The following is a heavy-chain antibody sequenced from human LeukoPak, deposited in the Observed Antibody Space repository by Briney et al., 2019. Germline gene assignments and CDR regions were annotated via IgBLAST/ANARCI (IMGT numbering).Heavy chain of an antibody. J-gene: IGHJ3*02. Sequence: PSETLSLTCAVSGYSISSGYYWGWIRQPPGKGLEWIGSIYHSGSTYYNPSLKSRVTISVDTSKNQFSLKLSSVTAADTAVYYCARWDYGDHESAFDIWGQGTMVTVSS. V-gene: IGHV4-38-2*01. D-gene: IGHD4-17*01. CDR1: GYSISSGYY. CDR3: ARWDYGDHESAFDI. CDR2: IYHSGST.